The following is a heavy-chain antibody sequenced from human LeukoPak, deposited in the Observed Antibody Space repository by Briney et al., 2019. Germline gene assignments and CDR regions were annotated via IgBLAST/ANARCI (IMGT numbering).Heavy chain of an antibody. CDR3: ARGLGDYYYYGMDV. CDR1: GGSISSGGYS. D-gene: IGHD7-27*01. Sequence: SETLSLTCAVSGGSISSGGYSWSWIRQPPGKGLEWIGYIYHSGSTYYNPSLKSRVTISVDRSKNQFSLKLSSVTAADTAVYYCARGLGDYYYYGMDVWGQGTTVTVSS. J-gene: IGHJ6*02. CDR2: IYHSGST. V-gene: IGHV4-30-2*01.